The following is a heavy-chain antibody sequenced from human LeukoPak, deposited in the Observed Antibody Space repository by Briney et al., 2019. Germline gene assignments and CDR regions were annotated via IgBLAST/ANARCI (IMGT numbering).Heavy chain of an antibody. CDR2: IYYSGST. J-gene: IGHJ6*03. D-gene: IGHD6-6*01. CDR1: RGSISGHY. CDR3: ARVIAARRFYYYYYMDV. V-gene: IGHV4-59*11. Sequence: SETLSLTCTVSRGSISGHYWSGIRQPPGKGLEWIGYIYYSGSTNYNPSLKSRVTISVDTSKNQFSLKLSSVTAADTAVYYCARVIAARRFYYYYYMDVWGKGTTVTVSS.